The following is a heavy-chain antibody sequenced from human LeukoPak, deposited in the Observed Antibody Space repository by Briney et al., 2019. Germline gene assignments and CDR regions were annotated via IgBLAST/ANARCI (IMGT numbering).Heavy chain of an antibody. CDR1: GFTFSSYA. J-gene: IGHJ4*02. CDR3: VKGSDNAAYSTLGS. D-gene: IGHD3-16*01. CDR2: ISHSGGST. Sequence: PGGSLRLSCAASGFTFSSYALTWVRQAPGKGLEWVSGISHSGGSTYYADSVEGRFTISRDNSKDTLSLQMNSLRAEDTARYYCVKGSDNAAYSTLGSWGQGTLVTVSS. V-gene: IGHV3-23*01.